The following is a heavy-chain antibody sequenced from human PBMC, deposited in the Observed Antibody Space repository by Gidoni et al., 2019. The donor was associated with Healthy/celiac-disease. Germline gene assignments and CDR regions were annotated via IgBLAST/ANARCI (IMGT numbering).Heavy chain of an antibody. CDR1: GGSFSGYY. Sequence: QVQLQQWGAGLLKPSETLSLTCAVYGGSFSGYYWSWIRQPPGKGLEWIGEINHSGSTNYNPSLKSRVTISVDTSKNQFSLKLSSVTAADTAVYYCASMGHGEQWLVGDAFDIWGQGTMVTVSS. J-gene: IGHJ3*02. V-gene: IGHV4-34*01. CDR3: ASMGHGEQWLVGDAFDI. CDR2: INHSGST. D-gene: IGHD6-19*01.